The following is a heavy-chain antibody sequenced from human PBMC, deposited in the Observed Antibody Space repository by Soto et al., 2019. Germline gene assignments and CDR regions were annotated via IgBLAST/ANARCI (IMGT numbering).Heavy chain of an antibody. J-gene: IGHJ3*02. CDR2: IYYSGST. Sequence: QVQLQESGPGLVKPSQTLSLTCTVSGGSISSGDYYWSWIRQPPGKGLEWIGYIYYSGSTYYNPSPKRRVTISVDTSKNQFSLKLSSVTAAHTAVYYCSSYGDYADAFDIWGQGTMVTVSS. CDR1: GGSISSGDYY. CDR3: SSYGDYADAFDI. D-gene: IGHD4-17*01. V-gene: IGHV4-30-4*01.